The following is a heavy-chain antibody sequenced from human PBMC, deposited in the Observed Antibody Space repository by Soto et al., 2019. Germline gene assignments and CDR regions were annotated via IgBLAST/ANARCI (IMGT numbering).Heavy chain of an antibody. CDR1: GGSISSGGYY. D-gene: IGHD5-12*01. Sequence: QVQLQESGPGLVKPSQTLSLTCTVSGGSISSGGYYWSWIRQNTGKGLAWIGYIYYSGTTNDNLSLKSRLTRSVDTSKNQFSLKLNSMTAADTAVYYCARDESATDAFDIWGQGTMVTVSS. CDR3: ARDESATDAFDI. CDR2: IYYSGTT. J-gene: IGHJ3*02. V-gene: IGHV4-31*03.